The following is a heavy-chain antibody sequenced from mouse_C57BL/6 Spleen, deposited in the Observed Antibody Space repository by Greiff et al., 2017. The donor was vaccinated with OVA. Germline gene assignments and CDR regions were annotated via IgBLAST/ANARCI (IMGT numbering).Heavy chain of an antibody. CDR2: IDPSDSYT. CDR3: ARRGSYGNSVMDY. Sequence: VQLQQPGAELVMPGASVKLSCKASGYTFTSYWMHWVKQRPGQGLEWIGEIDPSDSYTNYNQKFKGKSTLTVDKSSSTAYMQLSSPTSEDSAVYYCARRGSYGNSVMDYWGQGTSVTVSS. D-gene: IGHD2-1*01. CDR1: GYTFTSYW. V-gene: IGHV1-69*01. J-gene: IGHJ4*01.